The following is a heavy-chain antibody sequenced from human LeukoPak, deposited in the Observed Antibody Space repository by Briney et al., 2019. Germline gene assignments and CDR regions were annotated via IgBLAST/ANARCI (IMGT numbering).Heavy chain of an antibody. CDR3: ASQLMLPTVTTPGSWFDP. Sequence: SETLSLTCTVSGGSISSSSYYWGWIRQPPGKGLEWIGSIYYSGSTYYNPSLKSRVTISVDTSKNQFSLKLSSVTAADTAVYYCASQLMLPTVTTPGSWFDPWGQGTLVTVSS. CDR2: IYYSGST. V-gene: IGHV4-39*07. D-gene: IGHD4-17*01. CDR1: GGSISSSSYY. J-gene: IGHJ5*02.